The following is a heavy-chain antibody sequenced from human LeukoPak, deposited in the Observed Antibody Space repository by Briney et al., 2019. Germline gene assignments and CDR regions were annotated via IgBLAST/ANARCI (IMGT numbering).Heavy chain of an antibody. D-gene: IGHD3-3*01. J-gene: IGHJ3*02. Sequence: GGSLRLSCSASGFIFSNYPMSWVRQAPGKGLDWVSSISSDGTFYYAESVKGRFTISRDNSKNTLYLQMNSLRAEDTAVYYCAKAHIRFLEWFPPRNEAFDIWGQGTMVTVSS. CDR3: AKAHIRFLEWFPPRNEAFDI. CDR1: GFIFSNYP. CDR2: ISSDGTF. V-gene: IGHV3-23*01.